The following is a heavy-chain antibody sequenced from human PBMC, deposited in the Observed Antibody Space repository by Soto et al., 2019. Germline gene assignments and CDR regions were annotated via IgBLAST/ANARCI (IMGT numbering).Heavy chain of an antibody. D-gene: IGHD3-22*01. J-gene: IGHJ4*02. V-gene: IGHV4-31*03. CDR2: IYYSGST. CDR3: ARYTYYYDSSGYYFDY. CDR1: GGSISSGGYY. Sequence: SETLSLTCTVSGGSISSGGYYWCWIRQHPGKGLEWIGYIYYSGSTYYNPSLKSRVTISVDTSKNQFSLKLSSVTAADTAVYYCARYTYYYDSSGYYFDYWGQGTLVTVSS.